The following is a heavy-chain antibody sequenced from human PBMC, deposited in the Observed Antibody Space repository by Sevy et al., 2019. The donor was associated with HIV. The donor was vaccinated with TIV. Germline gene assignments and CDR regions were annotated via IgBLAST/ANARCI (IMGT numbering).Heavy chain of an antibody. CDR2: ISSSSNYI. CDR1: GFSFQYS. J-gene: IGHJ3*02. CDR3: ARDRRELSYDSSGYSDALDI. V-gene: IGHV3-21*01. Sequence: GGSLRLSCRVSGFSFQYSMNWVRQAPGKGLEWVSSISSSSNYIYYADSLKGRFTVSRDNAKNSVYLQMNSLRAEDTAVYYCARDRRELSYDSSGYSDALDIWGQGTLVTVSS. D-gene: IGHD3-22*01.